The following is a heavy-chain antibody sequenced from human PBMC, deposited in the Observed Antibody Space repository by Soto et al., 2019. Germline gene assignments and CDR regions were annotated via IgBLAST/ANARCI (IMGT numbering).Heavy chain of an antibody. CDR2: ISGSGGST. Sequence: PVGSLRLSCAASGFTFSSYAMSWVRQAPGKGLEWVSAISGSGGSTYYADSVKGRFTISRDNSKNTLYLQMNSLRAEDTAVYYCAKDRSGSYYSPGFDYWGQGTLVTVSS. D-gene: IGHD1-26*01. J-gene: IGHJ4*02. CDR3: AKDRSGSYYSPGFDY. CDR1: GFTFSSYA. V-gene: IGHV3-23*01.